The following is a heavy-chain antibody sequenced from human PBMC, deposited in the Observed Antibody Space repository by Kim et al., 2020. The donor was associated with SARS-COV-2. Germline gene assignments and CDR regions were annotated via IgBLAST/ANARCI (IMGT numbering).Heavy chain of an antibody. CDR2: INHSGNT. CDR1: SGSFSGYY. Sequence: SETLSLTCAVYSGSFSGYYWSWIRQPPGKGLEWIGEINHSGNTNYNPSLKSRGTTSVHTSTNQFFLKLRSVTAAETAAYYCARGTASSSWYLNCVDPWG. J-gene: IGHJ5*02. D-gene: IGHD6-13*01. CDR3: ARGTASSSWYLNCVDP. V-gene: IGHV4-34*01.